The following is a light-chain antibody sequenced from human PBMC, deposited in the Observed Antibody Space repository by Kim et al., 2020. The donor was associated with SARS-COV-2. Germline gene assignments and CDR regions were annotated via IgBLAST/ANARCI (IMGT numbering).Light chain of an antibody. CDR2: YDT. Sequence: VAPGETATISCGGDKIGSKSVHWYQQRPGQAPVLVMYYDTDRPSGIPERFSGSNSGDTATLTIRRVVAEDEADYYCQLWDLSAMLFGGGTQLTVL. J-gene: IGLJ2*01. V-gene: IGLV3-21*04. CDR3: QLWDLSAML. CDR1: KIGSKS.